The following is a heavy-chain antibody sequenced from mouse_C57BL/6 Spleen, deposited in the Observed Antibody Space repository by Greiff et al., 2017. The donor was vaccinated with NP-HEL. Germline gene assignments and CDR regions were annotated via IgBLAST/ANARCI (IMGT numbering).Heavy chain of an antibody. Sequence: VQLQQSGPELVKPGASVKISCKASGYAFSSSWMNWVKQRPGKGLEWIGRIYPGDGDTNYNGKFKGKATLTADKSSSTAYMQLSSLTSEDSAVYFCAREGGNYGKYYFDYWGQGTTLTVSS. CDR3: AREGGNYGKYYFDY. CDR1: GYAFSSSW. J-gene: IGHJ2*01. D-gene: IGHD2-1*01. V-gene: IGHV1-82*01. CDR2: IYPGDGDT.